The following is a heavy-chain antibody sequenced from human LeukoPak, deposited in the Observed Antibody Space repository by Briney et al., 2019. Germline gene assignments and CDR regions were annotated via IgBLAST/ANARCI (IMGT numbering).Heavy chain of an antibody. D-gene: IGHD6-19*01. CDR1: GFTFSSYW. Sequence: PGGSLRLSCAASGFTFSSYWMHWVCQAPGKGLVWVSRINSDGSSTSYADSVKGRFTISRDNAKNTLYLQMNSLRAEDTAVYYCAVIAVAGENWFDPWGQGTLVTVSS. J-gene: IGHJ5*02. CDR3: AVIAVAGENWFDP. V-gene: IGHV3-74*01. CDR2: INSDGSST.